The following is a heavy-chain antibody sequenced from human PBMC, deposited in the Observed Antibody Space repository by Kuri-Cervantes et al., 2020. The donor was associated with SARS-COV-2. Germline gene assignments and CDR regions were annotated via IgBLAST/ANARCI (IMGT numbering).Heavy chain of an antibody. J-gene: IGHJ4*02. CDR2: IYPGDSDT. CDR1: GYSFTSYW. V-gene: IGHV5-51*01. Sequence: KVSCKGSGYSFTSYWIGWVRQMPGKGLEWMGIIYPGDSDTRYSPSFQGRVTISADKSISTAYLQWSSLKASDTAMYYCARTYYDILTGEGDFDYWGQGTLVTVSS. D-gene: IGHD3-9*01. CDR3: ARTYYDILTGEGDFDY.